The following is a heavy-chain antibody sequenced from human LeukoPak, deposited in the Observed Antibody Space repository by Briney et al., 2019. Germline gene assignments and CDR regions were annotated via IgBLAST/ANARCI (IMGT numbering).Heavy chain of an antibody. J-gene: IGHJ4*02. Sequence: SETLSLTCAVYGGSFSGYYWSWIRQPPGKGLEWIGEINHSGSTNYNPSLKSRVTISVDTSKNQFSLKLSSVTAADTAVYYCARCRLRYFFLPSYYFDYWGQGTLVIVSS. CDR2: INHSGST. CDR3: ARCRLRYFFLPSYYFDY. D-gene: IGHD3-9*01. V-gene: IGHV4-34*01. CDR1: GGSFSGYY.